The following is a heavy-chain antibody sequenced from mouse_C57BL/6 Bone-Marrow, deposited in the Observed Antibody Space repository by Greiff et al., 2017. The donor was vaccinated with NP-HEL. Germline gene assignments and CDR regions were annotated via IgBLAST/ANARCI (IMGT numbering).Heavy chain of an antibody. CDR2: IYPRSGNT. CDR1: GYTFTSYG. CDR3: AREGGDGNDGFAY. D-gene: IGHD2-2*01. V-gene: IGHV1-81*01. J-gene: IGHJ3*01. Sequence: QVQLQQSGAELARPGASVKLSCKASGYTFTSYGISWVKQRTGQGLEWIGEIYPRSGNTYYNEKFKGKATLTADKSSSTGYMELRSLTSEDSAVYFCAREGGDGNDGFAYWGQGTLVTVSA.